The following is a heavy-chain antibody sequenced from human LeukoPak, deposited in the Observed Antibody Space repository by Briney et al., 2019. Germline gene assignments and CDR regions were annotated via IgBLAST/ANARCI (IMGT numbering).Heavy chain of an antibody. CDR1: GFTFTSYA. V-gene: IGHV3-23*01. J-gene: IGHJ4*02. CDR2: ISGSGGGT. CDR3: AKDRPSNGVWDH. Sequence: GRSLRLSCAASGFTFTSYAMCWVRQAPGKGLEWVSAISGSGGGTYYADSVKGRFTISRDNSKNTLYLQMNSLRAEDTAVYFCAKDRPSNGVWDHWGQGTLVTVSS. D-gene: IGHD2-8*01.